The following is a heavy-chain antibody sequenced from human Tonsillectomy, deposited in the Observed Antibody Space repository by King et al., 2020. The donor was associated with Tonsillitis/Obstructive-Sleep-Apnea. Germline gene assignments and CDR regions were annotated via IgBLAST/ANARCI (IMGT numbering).Heavy chain of an antibody. Sequence: VQLVEFGGGLVNPGGSLRLSCAASGFTFSDYYMSWIRQAPGKGLEWVSHISSSSRYTNYADSVKGRFTVSRDNAKNSLYLQMNSLRADDTAIYYCAKSPTSPWFDAWGQGTLVTVSS. J-gene: IGHJ5*02. CDR1: GFTFSDYY. CDR2: ISSSSRYT. CDR3: AKSPTSPWFDA. V-gene: IGHV3-11*05.